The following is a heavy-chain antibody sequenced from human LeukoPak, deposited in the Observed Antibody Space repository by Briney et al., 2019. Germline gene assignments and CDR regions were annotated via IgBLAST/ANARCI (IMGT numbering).Heavy chain of an antibody. Sequence: GGSLRLSCAASGFTFSSYGMHWVRQAPGKGLEWVAVIWYDGSNKYYADSVKGRFTISRDNSKNTLYLQMNSLRAEDTAVYYCASSMIVVVIPSLDYWGQGTLVTVSS. CDR3: ASSMIVVVIPSLDY. CDR1: GFTFSSYG. J-gene: IGHJ4*02. V-gene: IGHV3-33*01. D-gene: IGHD3-22*01. CDR2: IWYDGSNK.